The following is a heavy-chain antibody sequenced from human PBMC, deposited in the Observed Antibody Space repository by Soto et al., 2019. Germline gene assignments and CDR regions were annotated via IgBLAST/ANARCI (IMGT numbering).Heavy chain of an antibody. V-gene: IGHV4-39*01. Sequence: SETLSLTCTVSGGSISSSSYYWGWIRQPPGKGLEWIGSIYYSGSTYYNPSLKSRVTISVDTSKNQFSLKLSSVTAADTAVYYCARLDLALWFGELGDYYYGMDVWGQGTTVTV. CDR3: ARLDLALWFGELGDYYYGMDV. J-gene: IGHJ6*02. CDR1: GGSISSSSYY. D-gene: IGHD3-10*01. CDR2: IYYSGST.